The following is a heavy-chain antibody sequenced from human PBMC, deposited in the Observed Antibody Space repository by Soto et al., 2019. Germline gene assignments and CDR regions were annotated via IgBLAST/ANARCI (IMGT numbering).Heavy chain of an antibody. D-gene: IGHD5-18*01. CDR2: IYYNGNT. J-gene: IGHJ4*02. Sequence: NPSETLSLTCTVSAGSISSGNDFWDWIRQPPGKGLEWIGAIYYNGNTYYNQSLKSRVTMSVDPSKNQFSLKLTAVTAADTAMYYCARQRYGNYWPYFDFWGQGALVTVSS. V-gene: IGHV4-39*01. CDR1: AGSISSGNDF. CDR3: ARQRYGNYWPYFDF.